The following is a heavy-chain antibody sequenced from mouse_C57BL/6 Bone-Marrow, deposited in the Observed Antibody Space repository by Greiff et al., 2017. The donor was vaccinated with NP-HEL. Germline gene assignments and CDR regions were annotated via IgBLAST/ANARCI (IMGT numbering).Heavy chain of an antibody. D-gene: IGHD1-1*01. J-gene: IGHJ1*03. Sequence: QVTLKVSGPGILQPSQTLSLTCSFSGFSLSTSNMGIGWIRQPSGQGLEWLAHIWWNDDKYYNPFLKSRLTISKDTSNNQVVLKITSVDTADTATYYGAQIPHYYGSSFWYFDVWGTGTTVTVSS. CDR2: IWWNDDK. CDR3: AQIPHYYGSSFWYFDV. CDR1: GFSLSTSNMG. V-gene: IGHV8-5*01.